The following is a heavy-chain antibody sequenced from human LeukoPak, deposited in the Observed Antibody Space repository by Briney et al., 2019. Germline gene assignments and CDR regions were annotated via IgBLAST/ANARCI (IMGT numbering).Heavy chain of an antibody. V-gene: IGHV5-51*01. CDR3: ARQGCSTSSCYGNYHYYMDV. D-gene: IGHD2-2*01. CDR1: GYSFTSYW. Sequence: RGESLKISCKGSGYSFTSYWIGWVRQMPGKGLEWMGIIFPGDSDTRYSPSFQGQVTISADKSISTAYLQWSNLKASDTAMYYCARQGCSTSSCYGNYHYYMDVWGKGTTVTVSS. CDR2: IFPGDSDT. J-gene: IGHJ6*03.